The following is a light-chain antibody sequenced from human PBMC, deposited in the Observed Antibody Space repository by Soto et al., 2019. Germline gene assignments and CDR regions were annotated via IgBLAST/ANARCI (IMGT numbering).Light chain of an antibody. V-gene: IGLV3-21*02. CDR1: NIGSKS. Sequence: SYELTQPPSVSAAPGQTARISCGGNNIGSKSVHWYQQRPGQAPVLVVFDDSERPSGIPERFSGSNSGNTATLTISRVEAGDGADYYFQVWDSSSDHVVLGGGTKVTVL. CDR3: QVWDSSSDHVV. J-gene: IGLJ2*01. CDR2: DDS.